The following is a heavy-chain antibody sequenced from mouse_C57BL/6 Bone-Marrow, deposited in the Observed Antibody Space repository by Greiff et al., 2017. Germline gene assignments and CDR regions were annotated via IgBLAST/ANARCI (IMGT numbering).Heavy chain of an antibody. CDR3: ARPGDCYYDAMDY. CDR1: DSEVFPIAY. J-gene: IGHJ4*01. CDR2: ILPSIGRT. V-gene: IGHV15-2*01. Sequence: VQLQQSGSELRSPGSSVKLSCKDFDSEVFPIAYMSWVRQKPGHGFEWIGGILPSIGRTIYGEKFEDKATLDADTLSNTAYLELNSLTSEDSVIYYCARPGDCYYDAMDYWGQGTSVTVSS. D-gene: IGHD2-3*01.